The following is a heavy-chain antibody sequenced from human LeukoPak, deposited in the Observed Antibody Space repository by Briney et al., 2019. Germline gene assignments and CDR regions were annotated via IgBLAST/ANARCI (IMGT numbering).Heavy chain of an antibody. J-gene: IGHJ5*02. CDR3: ARFSNQVGAAWSWFDP. CDR2: INHSGST. CDR1: GGSFSGYY. V-gene: IGHV4-34*01. Sequence: SETLSLTCAVSGGSFSGYYWSWIRQPPGKGLEWIGEINHSGSTYYNPSLKSRVTISVDTSKKQFSLKLSSLTAADTAVYYCARFSNQVGAAWSWFDPWGQGTLVTVSS. D-gene: IGHD1-26*01.